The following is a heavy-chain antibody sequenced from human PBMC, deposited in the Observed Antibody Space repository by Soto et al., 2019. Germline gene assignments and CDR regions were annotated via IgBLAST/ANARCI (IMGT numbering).Heavy chain of an antibody. CDR3: LRDTDPEDYGSGSYRFDS. CDR2: ISFEGSIR. D-gene: IGHD3-10*01. Sequence: QVQLVESGGGVVQPGKSLRLSCEASGFTFSSYAMHWVRQAPGKGLEWVAIISFEGSIRFYADSVKGRFTISRDNSKNTAFLQMNSLTTDDTAVYHCLRDTDPEDYGSGSYRFDSWGQGSLVTVSS. J-gene: IGHJ4*02. V-gene: IGHV3-30-3*01. CDR1: GFTFSSYA.